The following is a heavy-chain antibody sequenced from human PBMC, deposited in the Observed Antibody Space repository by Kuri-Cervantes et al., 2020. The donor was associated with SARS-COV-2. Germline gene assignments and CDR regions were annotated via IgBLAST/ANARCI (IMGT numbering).Heavy chain of an antibody. J-gene: IGHJ4*02. V-gene: IGHV4-34*01. CDR2: NNHRGST. D-gene: IGHD6-6*01. CDR1: GGSFSGYY. CDR3: ASGSSFVGN. Sequence: LRLSCAVDGGSFSGYYWSWIRQLPGKGLAWIGENNHRGSTNYNASLKSRVTIAVDTSKTQFSLKLSCVTAAAPAVYYFASGSSFVGNWGQGTMVTVSS.